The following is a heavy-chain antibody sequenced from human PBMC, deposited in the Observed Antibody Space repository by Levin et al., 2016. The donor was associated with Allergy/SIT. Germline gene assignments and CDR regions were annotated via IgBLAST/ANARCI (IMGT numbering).Heavy chain of an antibody. D-gene: IGHD1-14*01. J-gene: IGHJ6*02. V-gene: IGHV3-21*06. CDR2: ITRGSSYM. CDR1: GFMFSVYS. Sequence: GESLKISCAASGFMFSVYSMDWVRQAPGKGLEWVASITRGSSYMYYADSVKGRFTISRDNSKNSLYLQVNSLRAEDTAVYYCARNHASQDTTSSVDSYYYYYGMDVWGQGTTVTVPS. CDR3: ARNHASQDTTSSVDSYYYYYGMDV.